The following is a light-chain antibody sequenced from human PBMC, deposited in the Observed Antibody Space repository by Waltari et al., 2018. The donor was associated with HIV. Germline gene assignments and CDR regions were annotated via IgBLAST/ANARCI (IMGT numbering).Light chain of an antibody. CDR3: YSTDKNGDRGV. J-gene: IGLJ2*01. Sequence: SYELTQPPSVSVSPGQTARITCSGDALPKRYAYWYQQRSGQAPVLVIYKDNKRPSGINERFSGSSSGTMATLTISGAQVEDEAYYYCYSTDKNGDRGVFGGGTKVSVL. CDR1: ALPKRY. CDR2: KDN. V-gene: IGLV3-10*01.